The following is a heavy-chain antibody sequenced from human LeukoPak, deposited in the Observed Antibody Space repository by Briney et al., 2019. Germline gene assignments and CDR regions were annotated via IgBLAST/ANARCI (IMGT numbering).Heavy chain of an antibody. Sequence: GGSLRLSCAASGFTFSSYAMSWVRQAPGKGLEWVSVISNSGGSTFYADSVKGRFTISRDNSKNTLYLQMNSLRAEDTAVYYCAKGSGINHYHWIDPWGQGTLVTVSS. D-gene: IGHD1-14*01. CDR2: ISNSGGST. V-gene: IGHV3-23*01. J-gene: IGHJ5*02. CDR3: AKGSGINHYHWIDP. CDR1: GFTFSSYA.